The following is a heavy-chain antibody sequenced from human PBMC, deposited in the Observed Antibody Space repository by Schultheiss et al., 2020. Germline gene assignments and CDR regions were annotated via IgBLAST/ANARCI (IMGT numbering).Heavy chain of an antibody. CDR2: IASTGST. CDR3: ARLFPLGYCSAGSCNELTDV. Sequence: SQTLSLTCSVSGGPIISGSYLWSWIRQSAGKGLEWIGHIASTGSTNYNPSLKSRVTISRDTSKNQFSLRLSSVTAADTAVYYCARLFPLGYCSAGSCNELTDVWGHGTTVTVSS. V-gene: IGHV4-61*09. J-gene: IGHJ6*02. CDR1: GGPIISGSYL. D-gene: IGHD2-15*01.